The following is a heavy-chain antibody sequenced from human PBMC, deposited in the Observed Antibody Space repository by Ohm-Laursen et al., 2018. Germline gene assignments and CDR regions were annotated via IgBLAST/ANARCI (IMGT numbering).Heavy chain of an antibody. J-gene: IGHJ4*02. Sequence: ASVKVSCKASGYTFTGYYMHWVRQAPGQGLEWMGWINPNSGGTNYAQKFQGRVTMTRDTSISTAYMELSRLRSDDTAVYYCARDRYSGYDKSFDFDNWGQGTQVTVSS. CDR3: ARDRYSGYDKSFDFDN. CDR2: INPNSGGT. CDR1: GYTFTGYY. V-gene: IGHV1-2*02. D-gene: IGHD5-12*01.